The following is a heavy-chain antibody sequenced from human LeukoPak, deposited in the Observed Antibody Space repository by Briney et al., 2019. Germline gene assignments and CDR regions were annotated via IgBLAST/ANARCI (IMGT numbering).Heavy chain of an antibody. CDR2: ISGSGAST. D-gene: IGHD3-3*01. CDR3: AKEGLELEFDC. CDR1: GFTFNTYA. J-gene: IGHJ4*02. V-gene: IGHV3-23*01. Sequence: GGSLRLSCAASGFTFNTYAMSWVRQAPGKGLEWVSTISGSGASTYVADSVKGRFTVSRDNSENTLLLQMNSLTGEDTAVYYCAKEGLELEFDCWGQGTLVTVSS.